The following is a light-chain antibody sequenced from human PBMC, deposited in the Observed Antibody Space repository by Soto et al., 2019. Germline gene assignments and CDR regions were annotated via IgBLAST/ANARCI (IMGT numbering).Light chain of an antibody. CDR1: HSVSSR. J-gene: IGKJ4*01. Sequence: DIVMTQSPATLSVYPGERATLSCRASHSVSSRLAWYQQKPGQAPRLLIYGASTRATGLPARFSGSGSGTEFTLTISSLQSEDFAVYYCQHYTNWPLTFGGGTKVDIK. V-gene: IGKV3-15*01. CDR3: QHYTNWPLT. CDR2: GAS.